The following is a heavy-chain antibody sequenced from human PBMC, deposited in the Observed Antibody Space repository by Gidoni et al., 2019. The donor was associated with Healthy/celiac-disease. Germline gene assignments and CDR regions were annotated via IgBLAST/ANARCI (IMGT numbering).Heavy chain of an antibody. V-gene: IGHV4-34*01. CDR3: ARVYSEWFDP. J-gene: IGHJ5*02. D-gene: IGHD2-21*01. CDR2: INHSGST. CDR1: GGSFSGYY. Sequence: QVQLQQWGAGLLKPSETLSLTCAVYGGSFSGYYWSWIRQPPGKGLEWIGEINHSGSTNYNPSLKSRVTISVDTSKNQFSLKLSSVTAADTAVYYCARVYSEWFDPWGQGTLVTVSS.